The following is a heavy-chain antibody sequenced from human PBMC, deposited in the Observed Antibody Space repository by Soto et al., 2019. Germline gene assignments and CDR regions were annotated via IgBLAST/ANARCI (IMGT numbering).Heavy chain of an antibody. Sequence: EVQLLESGGGLVQPGGSLRLSCAASGFTFSSYAMNWVRQAPGKGLEWVSVISGSGGNTYYADSVKGRFTISRDNSKNPLYQQMNSLRAEDTAVYYCARRNSGWYFDYWGQGTLVTVSS. CDR3: ARRNSGWYFDY. J-gene: IGHJ4*02. D-gene: IGHD6-19*01. CDR2: ISGSGGNT. V-gene: IGHV3-23*01. CDR1: GFTFSSYA.